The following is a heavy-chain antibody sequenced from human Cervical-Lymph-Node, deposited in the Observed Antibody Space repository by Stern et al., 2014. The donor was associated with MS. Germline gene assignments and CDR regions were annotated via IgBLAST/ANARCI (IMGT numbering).Heavy chain of an antibody. CDR3: ARRGPSDLLQFYYYGMDV. D-gene: IGHD3-3*01. CDR2: MKPNGGTT. V-gene: IGHV1-8*01. Sequence: AQLAQSGAEVKKPGASVKVSCKASGYTFTSYDINWVRQATGQGLEWMGWMKPNGGTTADAQKFQGIIPMTRNPSINTAYMELSSLRSEDTAVYYCARRGPSDLLQFYYYGMDVWGQGTTVTVSS. J-gene: IGHJ6*02. CDR1: GYTFTSYD.